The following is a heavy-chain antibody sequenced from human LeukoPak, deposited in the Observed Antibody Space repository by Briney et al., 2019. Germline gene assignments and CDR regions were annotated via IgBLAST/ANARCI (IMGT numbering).Heavy chain of an antibody. CDR3: ARDVSDFWSFSKYYYMDV. J-gene: IGHJ6*03. CDR2: ISYDGSNK. D-gene: IGHD3-3*01. V-gene: IGHV3-30*04. Sequence: GGSLRLSCAASGFTFSSYAMHWVRQAPGKGLEWVAVISYDGSNKYYADSVKGRFTISRDNSKNTLYLQMNSLRADDTAVYYYARDVSDFWSFSKYYYMDVWGKGTTVTVSS. CDR1: GFTFSSYA.